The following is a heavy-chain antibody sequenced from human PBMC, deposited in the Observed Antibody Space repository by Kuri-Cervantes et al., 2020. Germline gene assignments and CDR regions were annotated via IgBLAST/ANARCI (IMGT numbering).Heavy chain of an antibody. Sequence: GGSLRLSCAASGFTFSSHSMNWVRQAPGKRLEWVSYISSSSSTIYYADSVKGRFTISRDNAKNSLYLQMNSLRAEDTAVYYCANSPHYYESSGYYAFDIWGQGTMVTVSS. CDR1: GFTFSSHS. D-gene: IGHD3-22*01. CDR3: ANSPHYYESSGYYAFDI. V-gene: IGHV3-48*01. CDR2: ISSSSSTI. J-gene: IGHJ3*02.